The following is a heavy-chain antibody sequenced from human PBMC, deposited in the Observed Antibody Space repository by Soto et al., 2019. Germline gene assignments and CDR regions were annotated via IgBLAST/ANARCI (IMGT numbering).Heavy chain of an antibody. CDR2: ISAYNGNT. CDR3: ARVVEVVVVPAKYNWFDP. Sequence: SVKVSCKASGYTFTSYGISWGRQAPVQGLEWMGWISAYNGNTNYAQKLQGRVTMTTDTSTSTAYMELRSLRSDDTAVYYCARVVEVVVVPAKYNWFDPWGQGTLVTVSS. D-gene: IGHD2-2*01. V-gene: IGHV1-18*01. CDR1: GYTFTSYG. J-gene: IGHJ5*02.